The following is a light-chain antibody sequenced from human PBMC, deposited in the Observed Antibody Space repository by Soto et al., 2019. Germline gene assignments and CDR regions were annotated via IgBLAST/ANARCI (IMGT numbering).Light chain of an antibody. CDR1: QPISRN. V-gene: IGKV1-39*01. Sequence: IRMNQSPSSLSASVGDRVTIPCRASQPISRNLNWYQQKPGKAPKLLTYAASSLQSGVTSRFSGSGSGTDFTLAISSLQPEDFATYFCQQSDSIPITFGQGTRLDIK. CDR2: AAS. J-gene: IGKJ5*01. CDR3: QQSDSIPIT.